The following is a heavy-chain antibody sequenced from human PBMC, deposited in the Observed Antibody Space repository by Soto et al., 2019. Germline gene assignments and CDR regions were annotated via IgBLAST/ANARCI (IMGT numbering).Heavy chain of an antibody. CDR2: IWYDGSNK. CDR3: ASLSSGPSPGDAFDI. Sequence: QVQLVESGGGVVQPGRSLRLSCAASGFTFSSYGMHWVRQAPGKGLEWVAVIWYDGSNKYYADSVKGRFTISRDNSKNTLYLQMSSPRAEDTAVYYCASLSSGPSPGDAFDIWGQGTMVTVSS. CDR1: GFTFSSYG. D-gene: IGHD3-10*01. J-gene: IGHJ3*02. V-gene: IGHV3-33*01.